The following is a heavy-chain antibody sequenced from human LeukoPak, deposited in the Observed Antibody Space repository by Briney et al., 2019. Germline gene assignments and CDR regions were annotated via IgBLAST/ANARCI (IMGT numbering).Heavy chain of an antibody. J-gene: IGHJ4*02. D-gene: IGHD3-22*01. CDR3: ARLYYYDRSGYYGFDY. CDR2: ISYSGRT. V-gene: IGHV4-59*08. Sequence: SETLSLTCTVSGGSISSYYWSWIRQPPGKGLEWIGYISYSGRTNYHPSLKSRVTMSVDTSENQFSLKLSSLTAADTAVYYCARLYYYDRSGYYGFDYWGQGTLVTVSS. CDR1: GGSISSYY.